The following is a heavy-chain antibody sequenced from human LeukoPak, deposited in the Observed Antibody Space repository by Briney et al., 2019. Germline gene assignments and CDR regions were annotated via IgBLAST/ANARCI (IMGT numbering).Heavy chain of an antibody. CDR1: GGSISSYY. V-gene: IGHV4-59*01. Sequence: PSETLSLTCTVSGGSISSYYWSWIRQPPGKGLEWIGYIYYSGSTNYNPSLKSRVTISVDTSKNQFSLKLSSVTAADTAVYYCARETHYYDSSGYFIRAFDIWGQGTMVTVSS. CDR3: ARETHYYDSSGYFIRAFDI. J-gene: IGHJ3*02. CDR2: IYYSGST. D-gene: IGHD3-22*01.